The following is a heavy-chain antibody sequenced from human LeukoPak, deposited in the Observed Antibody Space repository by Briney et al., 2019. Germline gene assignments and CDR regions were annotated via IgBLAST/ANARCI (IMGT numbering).Heavy chain of an antibody. CDR3: ARPSGGLGYCSSTSCYSFDY. V-gene: IGHV1-2*02. CDR1: GYTFTGYY. Sequence: ASVKVSCKASGYTFTGYYMHWVRQAPGQGLEWMGWINSKSGGTNYAQKFQGRVTMTRDTSISTAYMELSRLRSDDTAVYYCARPSGGLGYCSSTSCYSFDYWGQGTLVTVSS. J-gene: IGHJ4*02. CDR2: INSKSGGT. D-gene: IGHD2-2*01.